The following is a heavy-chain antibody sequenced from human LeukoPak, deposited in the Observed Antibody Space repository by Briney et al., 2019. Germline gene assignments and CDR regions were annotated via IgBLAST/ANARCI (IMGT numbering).Heavy chain of an antibody. Sequence: PSETLSLTCSVSGASVSDGNYYWSWIRQPPGKGPEWIGHIYDSGSTYYSPSLKSRVTISLDTSQNQFSLKLSSVTAADTAVYYCARGRNYFDYWGQGTLVTVSS. CDR2: IYDSGST. J-gene: IGHJ4*02. V-gene: IGHV4-61*01. CDR3: ARGRNYFDY. CDR1: GASVSDGNYY.